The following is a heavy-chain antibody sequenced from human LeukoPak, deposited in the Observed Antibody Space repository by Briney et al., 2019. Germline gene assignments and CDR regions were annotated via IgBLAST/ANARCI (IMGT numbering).Heavy chain of an antibody. CDR2: IYHSGST. D-gene: IGHD1-1*01. V-gene: IGHV4-30-2*01. CDR3: ARRGTGSLNWFDP. CDR1: GGSISSGGYS. J-gene: IGHJ5*02. Sequence: SETLSLTCAVSGGSISSGGYSWSWIRQPPGKGLEWIGYIYHSGSTYYNPSLKSRVTISVDTSKNQFSLKLSSVTAADTAVYYCARRGTGSLNWFDPWGQGTLVTVSS.